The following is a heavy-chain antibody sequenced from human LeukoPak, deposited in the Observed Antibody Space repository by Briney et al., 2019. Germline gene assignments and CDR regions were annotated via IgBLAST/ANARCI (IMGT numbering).Heavy chain of an antibody. CDR1: GYGFTSYW. Sequence: GESLKISCKGSGYGFTSYWIAWVRQMPGKGLEWMGIIYPGDSDTRYSPSFQGQVTISADKSISTAYLQWSSLKASDTAMYYCARTRISSYSDAFDIWGQGTMVTVSS. D-gene: IGHD3-16*01. CDR2: IYPGDSDT. CDR3: ARTRISSYSDAFDI. V-gene: IGHV5-51*01. J-gene: IGHJ3*02.